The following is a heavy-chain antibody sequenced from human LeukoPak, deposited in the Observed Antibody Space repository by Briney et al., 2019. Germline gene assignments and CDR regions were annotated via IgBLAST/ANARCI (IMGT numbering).Heavy chain of an antibody. CDR1: GFTFSDYW. J-gene: IGHJ5*02. CDR3: GRWGVNAGLDR. Sequence: PGGSLRLSCAASGFTFSDYWMAWVRQAPGKGLEWVANIWPDGSDKYHVDSVRGRFTISRDNAQNSLNLQMNGLRAEDSGVYYCGRWGVNAGLDRWGQGTLVIVSS. CDR2: IWPDGSDK. V-gene: IGHV3-7*01. D-gene: IGHD3-10*01.